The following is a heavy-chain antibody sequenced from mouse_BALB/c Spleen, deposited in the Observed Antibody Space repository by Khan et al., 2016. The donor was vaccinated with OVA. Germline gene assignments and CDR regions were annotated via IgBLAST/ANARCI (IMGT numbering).Heavy chain of an antibody. J-gene: IGHJ3*01. D-gene: IGHD3-3*01. CDR1: GYSITSDYA. Sequence: EVQLQESGPGLVKPSQSLSLTCTVTGYSITSDYAWNWIRQFPGNKLEWMGFISYSGSTSYTPSLKSRISITRDTSTNTLFMQLTPVTTEDTATYYCTGGRAYGGQGTLVTVSA. CDR2: ISYSGST. CDR3: TGGRAY. V-gene: IGHV3-2*02.